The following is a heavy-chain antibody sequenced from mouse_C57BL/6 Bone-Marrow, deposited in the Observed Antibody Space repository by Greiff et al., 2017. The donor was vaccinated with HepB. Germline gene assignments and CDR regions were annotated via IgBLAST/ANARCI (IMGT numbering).Heavy chain of an antibody. V-gene: IGHV1-72*01. CDR1: GYTFTSYW. Sequence: VQLQQPGAELVKPGASVKLSCKASGYTFTSYWMHWVKQRPGRGLEWIGRIDPNSGGTKYNVKFKSKATLTVDKPSSTAYMQLSSLTSEDSAVYYCARGGTAQATSPYAMDYWGQGTSVTVSS. D-gene: IGHD3-2*02. CDR3: ARGGTAQATSPYAMDY. CDR2: IDPNSGGT. J-gene: IGHJ4*01.